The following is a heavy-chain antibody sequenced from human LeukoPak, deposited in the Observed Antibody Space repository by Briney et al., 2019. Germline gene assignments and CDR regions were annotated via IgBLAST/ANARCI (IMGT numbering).Heavy chain of an antibody. Sequence: PGKSLRLSCAASGFSFGTYXXXXXXXXXXXXXXXXXLILYDGSLENTXDXXXGXXIISRDNSXNTLFLQMNSLRIEDTAVYYCARGAILGGYNLIDDWGQGTLVTVSS. V-gene: IGHV3-30*03. J-gene: IGHJ4*02. D-gene: IGHD1-26*01. CDR1: GFSFGTYX. CDR3: ARGAILGGYNLIDD. CDR2: ILYDGSLE.